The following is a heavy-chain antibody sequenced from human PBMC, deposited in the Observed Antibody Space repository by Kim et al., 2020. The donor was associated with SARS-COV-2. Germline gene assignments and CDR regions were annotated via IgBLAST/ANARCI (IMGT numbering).Heavy chain of an antibody. CDR3: ARGPISGTSLCQ. D-gene: IGHD1-7*01. CDR2: VIPVLRST. CDR1: GDSFSRHA. Sequence: SVKVSCRASGDSFSRHAFSWVRQAPGQGLEWMGRVIPVLRSTDYAQRFQGRLTITADEGTNTDYMELTGLTSEDTALYYCARGPISGTSLCQWGPGTLVTV. V-gene: IGHV1-69*11. J-gene: IGHJ4*02.